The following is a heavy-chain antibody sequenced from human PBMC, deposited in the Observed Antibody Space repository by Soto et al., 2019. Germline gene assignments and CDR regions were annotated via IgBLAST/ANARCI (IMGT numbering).Heavy chain of an antibody. CDR1: GASISSGNYY. Sequence: QVQLQESGPGLVKPSQTLSLTCSVSGASISSGNYYWSWIRQHPGKGLACIGYIYYTGSTYYNPSLRCRITISEDMSKNHFSLRLSSVTAADTAVYYCARGREEAGGPFDYWGQGTLVTVSS. CDR3: ARGREEAGGPFDY. J-gene: IGHJ4*02. CDR2: IYYTGST. V-gene: IGHV4-31*03. D-gene: IGHD3-10*01.